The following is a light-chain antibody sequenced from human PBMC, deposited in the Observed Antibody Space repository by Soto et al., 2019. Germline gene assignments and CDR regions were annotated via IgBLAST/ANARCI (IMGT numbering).Light chain of an antibody. CDR3: QQFDNLPIT. Sequence: DIQMTQSPSSLSASVGDRVTITCQASQDISNYLNWYQQKPGKAPKLLIYDASNLETGVPSRFSGSGSGTDFTFTISSLQPEDIVTYYCQQFDNLPITFGQGTRLEIQ. J-gene: IGKJ5*01. V-gene: IGKV1-33*01. CDR2: DAS. CDR1: QDISNY.